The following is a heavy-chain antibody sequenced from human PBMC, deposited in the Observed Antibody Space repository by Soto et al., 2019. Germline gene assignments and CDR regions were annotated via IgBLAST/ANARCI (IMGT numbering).Heavy chain of an antibody. V-gene: IGHV4-61*01. CDR3: ARDFDYFDY. Sequence: SETLSLTCTVSGGSVNSGSYYWSWIRQPPGKGLEWIGYVYYTGRTNYNPSLKSRVTISLDTSKNQFSLMLTSVAAADTAVYYCARDFDYFDYWGQGTVVTVSS. CDR1: GGSVNSGSYY. D-gene: IGHD3-3*01. CDR2: VYYTGRT. J-gene: IGHJ4*02.